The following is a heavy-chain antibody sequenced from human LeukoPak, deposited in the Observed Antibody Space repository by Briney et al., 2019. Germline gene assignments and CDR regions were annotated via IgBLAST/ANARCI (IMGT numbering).Heavy chain of an antibody. Sequence: SETLSLTCTVSGGSISSYYWSWIRHPPGKGLEWIGYIYYSGSTNYNPSLKSRVTISVDTSKNQFSLKLSSVTAADTAVYYCARGVPSSIAARHLDYWGQGTLVTVSS. CDR3: ARGVPSSIAARHLDY. CDR2: IYYSGST. D-gene: IGHD6-6*01. CDR1: GGSISSYY. V-gene: IGHV4-59*12. J-gene: IGHJ4*02.